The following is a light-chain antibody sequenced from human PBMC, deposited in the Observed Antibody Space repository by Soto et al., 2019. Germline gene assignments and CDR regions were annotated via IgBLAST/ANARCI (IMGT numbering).Light chain of an antibody. Sequence: IQMSHSPATLSVSVQYGVSITCLSSQSISNRLAWYQQKPGEAPKYLIYDASTLDSGAPSRFSGSGSGTEFTLTISSLEQDAFATYYCPQANCYTCTFGQGAKVDIK. J-gene: IGKJ1*01. V-gene: IGKV1-5*01. CDR1: QSISNR. CDR3: PQANCYTCT. CDR2: DAS.